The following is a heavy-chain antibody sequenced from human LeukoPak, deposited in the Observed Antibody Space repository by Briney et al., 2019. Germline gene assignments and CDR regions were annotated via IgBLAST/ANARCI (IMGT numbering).Heavy chain of an antibody. J-gene: IGHJ4*02. CDR2: INHSGST. D-gene: IGHD3-22*01. Sequence: SETLSLTCAVYGGSFSGYYWSWIRQPPGKGLEWIGEINHSGSTNYNPSLKSRVTISVDTSQNQFSLKLSSVTAADTAVYYCARNDSSGYFDYWGQGTLVTVSS. CDR1: GGSFSGYY. CDR3: ARNDSSGYFDY. V-gene: IGHV4-34*01.